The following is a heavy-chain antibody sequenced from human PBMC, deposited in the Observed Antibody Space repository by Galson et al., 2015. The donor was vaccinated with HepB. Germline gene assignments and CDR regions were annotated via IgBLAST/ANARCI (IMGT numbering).Heavy chain of an antibody. Sequence: SVKVSCKASGYTFTSYYMHWVRQAPGQGLEWMGIINPSGGSTSYAQKLQGRVTMTRDTSTSTVYMELSSLRSEDTAVYYCARDSVYYYDSSGYPYYYGMDVWGQGTTVTVSS. J-gene: IGHJ6*02. CDR3: ARDSVYYYDSSGYPYYYGMDV. V-gene: IGHV1-46*04. CDR1: GYTFTSYY. D-gene: IGHD3-22*01. CDR2: INPSGGST.